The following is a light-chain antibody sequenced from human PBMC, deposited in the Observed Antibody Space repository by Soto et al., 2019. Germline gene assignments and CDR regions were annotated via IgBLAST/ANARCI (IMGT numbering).Light chain of an antibody. Sequence: DLQMTQSPSTLSASVGDRVTITCRASQSISNWLAWYQQKPGKAPKLLIYDASSLESGVPSRFSGSGLGTEFTLTISSLQPDDCATYYCQQYDFYYTFGQGTKLEIK. CDR2: DAS. J-gene: IGKJ2*01. CDR1: QSISNW. V-gene: IGKV1-5*01. CDR3: QQYDFYYT.